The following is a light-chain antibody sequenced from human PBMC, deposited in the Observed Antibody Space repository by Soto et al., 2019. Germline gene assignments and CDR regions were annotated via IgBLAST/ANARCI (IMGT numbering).Light chain of an antibody. V-gene: IGKV3-15*01. CDR1: QSVSSS. J-gene: IGKJ5*01. Sequence: EILMTQSPATLSLSPGERATLSCRASQSVSSSLAWYQQKPGQAPRLLIYGASTRATGIPARFSGRGSGTEFTLTISSLQSEDFAVYYCQQYHNWPPITFGQGTRLEIK. CDR2: GAS. CDR3: QQYHNWPPIT.